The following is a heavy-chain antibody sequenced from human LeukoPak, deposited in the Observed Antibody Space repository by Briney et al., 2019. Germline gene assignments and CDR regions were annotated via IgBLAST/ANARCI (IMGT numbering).Heavy chain of an antibody. V-gene: IGHV4-39*01. CDR3: ARLTIRSVNSNY. D-gene: IGHD5/OR15-5a*01. CDR2: IYYSGST. J-gene: IGHJ4*02. Sequence: SGTLSLTCTVAGGSISSSSYYWGWIRQPPGKGLEWIGSIYYSGSTYYNPSLKSRVTISVDTSKNQSSLKLSSVTAADTAVYYCARLTIRSVNSNYWGEGTLVTVSS. CDR1: GGSISSSSYY.